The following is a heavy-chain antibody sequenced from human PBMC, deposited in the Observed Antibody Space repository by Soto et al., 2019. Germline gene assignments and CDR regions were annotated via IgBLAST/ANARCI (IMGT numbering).Heavy chain of an antibody. CDR2: MNPNSGNT. V-gene: IGHV1-8*01. Sequence: ASVKVSCKASGYTFTSYDINWVRQATGQGLEWMGWMNPNSGNTGYAQKFQGRVTMTRNTSISTAYMELSSLRSEDTAVYYCARGDSGYDYGGLEGYYYMDVWGKGTTVTVSS. J-gene: IGHJ6*03. CDR3: ARGDSGYDYGGLEGYYYMDV. CDR1: GYTFTSYD. D-gene: IGHD5-12*01.